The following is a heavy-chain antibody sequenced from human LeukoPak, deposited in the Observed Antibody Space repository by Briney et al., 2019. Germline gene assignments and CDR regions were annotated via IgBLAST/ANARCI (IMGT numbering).Heavy chain of an antibody. Sequence: SETLSLTCTVSGGSISTYYWSWIRQPPGKGLEWIGYMYNSGSTNYNPSLKSRVTISIDTSKNQVSLRLSSVAAADTAVYYCARQGSGGRSFDVWGQGTMVTVSS. J-gene: IGHJ3*01. CDR1: GGSISTYY. CDR2: MYNSGST. CDR3: ARQGSGGRSFDV. V-gene: IGHV4-59*08. D-gene: IGHD1-26*01.